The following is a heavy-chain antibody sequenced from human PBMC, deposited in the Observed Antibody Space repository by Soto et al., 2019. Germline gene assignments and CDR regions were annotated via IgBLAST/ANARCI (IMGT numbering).Heavy chain of an antibody. CDR3: ASGPATFPSPD. CDR1: GFTFRSYW. D-gene: IGHD3-16*01. Sequence: PGGSLRLSCAASGFTFRSYWMHWVRQAPGKGLVWVSRINSDGSSTSYADSVKGRFTISRDNAKNTLYLQMNSLRAEDTAVYYCASGPATFPSPDWGQGTLVTVSS. V-gene: IGHV3-74*01. J-gene: IGHJ4*02. CDR2: INSDGSST.